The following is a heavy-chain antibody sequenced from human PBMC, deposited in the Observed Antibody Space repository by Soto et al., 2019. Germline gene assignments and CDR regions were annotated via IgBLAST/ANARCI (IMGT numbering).Heavy chain of an antibody. CDR2: IGESGTPT. D-gene: IGHD2-2*01. CDR3: ARYIPGVRYYGMDV. Sequence: GGSLRLSCAASGFTFSSFAMKWVRQAPGKGLEWVSLIGESGTPTYYADSVKGRFTISRGNSGNTLFLEMYSLRAEDTAVYYCARYIPGVRYYGMDVWGQGTTVTVSS. V-gene: IGHV3-23*01. CDR1: GFTFSSFA. J-gene: IGHJ6*02.